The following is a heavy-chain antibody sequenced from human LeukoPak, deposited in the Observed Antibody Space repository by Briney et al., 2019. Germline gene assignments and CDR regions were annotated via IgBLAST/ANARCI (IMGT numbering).Heavy chain of an antibody. J-gene: IGHJ4*02. CDR2: IIPILGTA. V-gene: IGHV1-69*13. CDR1: GGTFSSYA. CDR3: ARGGDGYNYEGDY. D-gene: IGHD5-24*01. Sequence: SVKVSCKASGGTFSSYAISWVRQAPGQGLEWMGGIIPILGTANYAQKFQGRVTITADESTSTAYMELSSLRSEDTAVYYCARGGDGYNYEGDYWGQGTLVTVSS.